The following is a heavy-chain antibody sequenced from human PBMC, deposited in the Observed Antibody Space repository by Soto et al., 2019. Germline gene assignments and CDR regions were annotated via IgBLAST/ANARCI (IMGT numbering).Heavy chain of an antibody. D-gene: IGHD7-27*01. Sequence: SVKVSCKASGYTFTSYGISWVRQTPGQGLEWMGWISAYNGNTNYAQKLQGRVTMTTDTSTSTAYMELRSQRSDDTAVYYCAREVTGDPWYFDLWGRGTLVTVSS. J-gene: IGHJ2*01. CDR3: AREVTGDPWYFDL. V-gene: IGHV1-18*01. CDR1: GYTFTSYG. CDR2: ISAYNGNT.